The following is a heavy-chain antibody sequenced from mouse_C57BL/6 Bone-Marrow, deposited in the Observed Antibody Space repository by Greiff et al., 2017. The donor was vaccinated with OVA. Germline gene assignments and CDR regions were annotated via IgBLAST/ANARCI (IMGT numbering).Heavy chain of an antibody. V-gene: IGHV5-9-1*02. Sequence: EVQGVESGEGLVKPGGSLKLSCAASGFTFSSYAMSWVRQTPEKRLEWVAYISSGGDYIYYADTVKGRCTISRDNARNTLYLQMSSLKSEDTAMYYCTREGITLLRYAMDYWGQGTSVTVSS. D-gene: IGHD1-1*01. CDR1: GFTFSSYA. J-gene: IGHJ4*01. CDR2: ISSGGDYI. CDR3: TREGITLLRYAMDY.